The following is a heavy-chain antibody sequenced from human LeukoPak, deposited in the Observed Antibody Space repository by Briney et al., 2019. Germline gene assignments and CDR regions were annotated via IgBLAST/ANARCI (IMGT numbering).Heavy chain of an antibody. CDR2: TYYRSKWYN. J-gene: IGHJ4*02. CDR3: ARGGRGYCTSSSCYFDY. CDR1: GDSVSSTA. Sequence: SQSLSLTCAISGDSVSSTAWNWIRQSPSRGLEWLGRTYYRSKWYNDYAVSVKSRITINPDTSKNQFSLQVNSVTPEDTAVYYCARGGRGYCTSSSCYFDYWGEGTLVSV. V-gene: IGHV6-1*01. D-gene: IGHD2-2*01.